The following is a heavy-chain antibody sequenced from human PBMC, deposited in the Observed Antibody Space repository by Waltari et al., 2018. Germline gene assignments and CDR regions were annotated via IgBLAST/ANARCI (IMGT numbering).Heavy chain of an antibody. D-gene: IGHD3-22*01. CDR1: GYSFTSYW. V-gene: IGHV5-51*01. J-gene: IGHJ4*02. CDR3: ARLFDYYDSSGYYDF. Sequence: EVQLVQSGAEVKKPGESLKISCTGSGYSFTSYWIGWLRQMPGEGLEWMGIIYPGDSDTRYSPSFQGQVAISADKSISTAYLQWSSLKASDTAMYYCARLFDYYDSSGYYDFWGQGTLVTVSS. CDR2: IYPGDSDT.